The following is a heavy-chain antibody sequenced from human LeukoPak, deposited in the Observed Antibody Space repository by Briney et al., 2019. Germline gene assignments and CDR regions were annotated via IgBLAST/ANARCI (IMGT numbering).Heavy chain of an antibody. CDR3: ARVAHIRYFDLRGLGAFDI. D-gene: IGHD3-9*01. V-gene: IGHV4-39*07. CDR2: IYYSGST. J-gene: IGHJ3*02. Sequence: PSETLSLTCTVSGGSISSSSYYWGWIRQPPGKGLEWIGSIYYSGSTYYNPSLKSRVTISVDTSKNQFSLKLSSVTAADTAVYYCARVAHIRYFDLRGLGAFDIWGQGTMVTVSS. CDR1: GGSISSSSYY.